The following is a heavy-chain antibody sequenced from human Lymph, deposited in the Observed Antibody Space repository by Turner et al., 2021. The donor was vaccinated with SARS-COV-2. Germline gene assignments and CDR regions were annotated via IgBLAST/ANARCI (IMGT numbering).Heavy chain of an antibody. CDR3: ARDRDSSGWVDY. J-gene: IGHJ4*02. CDR1: GLSLSSYA. D-gene: IGHD3-22*01. V-gene: IGHV3-30*04. CDR2: ISYDGSDN. Sequence: QVQLVESGGGVVQPGRSLRLSCAASGLSLSSYAMHWVRQAPGKGLGWVAFISYDGSDNYYADSVKGRFTFSRDNSKNTLYLQMNSLGAEDTAVYYCARDRDSSGWVDYLGQGTLVTVSS.